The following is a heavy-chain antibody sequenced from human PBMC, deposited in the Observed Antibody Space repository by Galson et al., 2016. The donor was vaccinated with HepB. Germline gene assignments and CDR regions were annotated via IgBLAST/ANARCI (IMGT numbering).Heavy chain of an antibody. CDR2: ISSSSDII. CDR3: ARNPEVNIILQH. CDR1: GFTFNTYG. D-gene: IGHD2/OR15-2a*01. V-gene: IGHV3-48*02. Sequence: SLRLSCAASGFTFNTYGMNWVRQAPGKGLEWISFISSSSDIIHYADSVKGRFTISRDNAKNALYQQMNSLRDEDMAVYYCARNPEVNIILQHWGQGTLVTVSS. J-gene: IGHJ1*01.